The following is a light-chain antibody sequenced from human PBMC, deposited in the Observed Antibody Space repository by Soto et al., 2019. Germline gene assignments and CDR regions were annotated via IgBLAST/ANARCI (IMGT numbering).Light chain of an antibody. CDR3: QQYDIYWT. V-gene: IGKV1-5*03. Sequence: DIQMTQSPSTLSASVGDRVTITCRASQSISSWLAWYQQKPGKAPNLLIYKASTLQTGVPSRFSGSGSGTEFTLTISRLQPDDLATYYCQQYDIYWTFGEGTKVDIK. CDR2: KAS. CDR1: QSISSW. J-gene: IGKJ1*01.